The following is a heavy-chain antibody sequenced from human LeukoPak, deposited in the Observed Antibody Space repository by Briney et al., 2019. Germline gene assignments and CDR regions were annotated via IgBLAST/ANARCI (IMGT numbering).Heavy chain of an antibody. V-gene: IGHV3-21*01. J-gene: IGHJ4*02. CDR1: GFTFSSYS. D-gene: IGHD3-10*01. CDR2: ISSGSSYI. CDR3: ARAGVLVRGSWDY. Sequence: GGSLRLSCAASGFTFSSYSMNWVRQAPGKGLEWVSSISSGSSYIYYADSLKGRFTISRDNAKNSLYLQMNSLRAEDTAVYYCARAGVLVRGSWDYWGQGTLVTVSS.